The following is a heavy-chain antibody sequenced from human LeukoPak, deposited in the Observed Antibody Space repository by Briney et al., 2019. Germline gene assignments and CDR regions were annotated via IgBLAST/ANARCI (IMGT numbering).Heavy chain of an antibody. Sequence: GGSLRLSCAPSGFTFSTYEMNWVRQAPGKGLDWVSYISSSGSPIYYADSVKGRFTISRDNAKNSLYLQMNNLRVEDTAVYYCATRHDYWGQGTQVTVSS. CDR1: GFTFSTYE. CDR3: ATRHDY. J-gene: IGHJ4*02. CDR2: ISSSGSPI. V-gene: IGHV3-48*03.